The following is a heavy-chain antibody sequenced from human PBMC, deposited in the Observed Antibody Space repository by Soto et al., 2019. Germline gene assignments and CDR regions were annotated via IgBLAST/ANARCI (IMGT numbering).Heavy chain of an antibody. D-gene: IGHD1-26*01. J-gene: IGHJ4*02. CDR1: GDSVSSGGYY. CDR3: ARVNRELLGGYYFDY. CDR2: IYYSGST. Sequence: SETLSLTCTVSGDSVSSGGYYWSWIRQPPGKGLEWIGYIYYSGSTNYNPSLKSRATISVDTSKNQFSLKLSSVTAADTAVYYCARVNRELLGGYYFDYWGQGTMVTVYS. V-gene: IGHV4-61*08.